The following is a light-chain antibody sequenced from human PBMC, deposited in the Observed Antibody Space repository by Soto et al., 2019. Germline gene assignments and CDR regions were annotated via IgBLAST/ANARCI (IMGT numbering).Light chain of an antibody. V-gene: IGKV1-8*01. J-gene: IGKJ1*01. CDR2: AAS. Sequence: AIRMTQSPSSLSSSTGDRVTISCRASQGISSYLAWYQKKPGKAPKLLIYAASILQSGVPARFSGSGSGTDFTLTISCLQSEDFATYYCQQYYSYPRAFGQGTKVEIK. CDR1: QGISSY. CDR3: QQYYSYPRA.